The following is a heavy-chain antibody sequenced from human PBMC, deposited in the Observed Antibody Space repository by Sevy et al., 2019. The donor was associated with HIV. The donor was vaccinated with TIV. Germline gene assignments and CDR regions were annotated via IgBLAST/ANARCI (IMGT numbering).Heavy chain of an antibody. J-gene: IGHJ4*02. D-gene: IGHD2-2*01. CDR1: GLTFTSYA. CDR2: ISGSHGTP. V-gene: IGHV3-23*01. Sequence: GGSLRLSCAASGLTFTSYAMSWVRQAPGKGLEWVSSISGSHGTPYYADSVKGRFTISRDNSKNTLYLQMSSLRAEDTAVYYCAKSEWGNIGFCTRSSCYPFDYSGQGTLVTVSS. CDR3: AKSEWGNIGFCTRSSCYPFDY.